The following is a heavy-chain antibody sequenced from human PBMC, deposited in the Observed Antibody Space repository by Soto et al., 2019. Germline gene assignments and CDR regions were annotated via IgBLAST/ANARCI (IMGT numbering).Heavy chain of an antibody. CDR1: GFTFSSYG. CDR2: ISYDGSNK. CDR3: AKDTFLWFGELVDY. D-gene: IGHD3-10*01. V-gene: IGHV3-30*18. J-gene: IGHJ4*02. Sequence: QVQLVESGGGVVQPGRSLRLSCAASGFTFSSYGMHWVRQAPGKGLEWVAVISYDGSNKYYADSVKGRFTISRDNSKNTLYLQMNSLGAEDTAVYYCAKDTFLWFGELVDYWGQGTLVTVSS.